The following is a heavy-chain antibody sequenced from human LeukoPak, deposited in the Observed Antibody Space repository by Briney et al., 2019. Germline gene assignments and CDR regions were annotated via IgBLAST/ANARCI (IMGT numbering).Heavy chain of an antibody. CDR3: ARDWYSSGYIDY. D-gene: IGHD6-19*01. CDR2: INWDGGST. J-gene: IGHJ4*02. CDR1: GFTLDDYG. Sequence: GGSLRLACAASGFTLDDYGMGWVRHAPGKGREWVSGINWDGGSTGYADSVKGRFTISRDNAKNSLYLQMNSLRAEDTALYYCARDWYSSGYIDYWGQGTLVTVSS. V-gene: IGHV3-20*04.